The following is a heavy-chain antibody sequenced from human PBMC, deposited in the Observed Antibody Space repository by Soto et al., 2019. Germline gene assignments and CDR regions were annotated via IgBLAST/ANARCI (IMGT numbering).Heavy chain of an antibody. J-gene: IGHJ4*02. CDR1: GFSFSSYS. CDR2: ISSSSSYI. CDR3: ARDTDSSSHLPGY. D-gene: IGHD6-6*01. Sequence: GGSLGLSCAASGFSFSSYSMKWVRQAPGKGLEWVSSISSSSSYIYYADSVKGRFTISRDNAKNSLYLQMNSLRAEDTAVYYCARDTDSSSHLPGYWGQGTLVTVSS. V-gene: IGHV3-21*01.